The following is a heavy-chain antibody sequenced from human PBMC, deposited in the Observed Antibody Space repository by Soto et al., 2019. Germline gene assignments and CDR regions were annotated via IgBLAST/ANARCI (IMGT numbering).Heavy chain of an antibody. J-gene: IGHJ4*02. V-gene: IGHV3-23*01. CDR2: ISGRGSST. CDR1: GFTVSSYA. CDR3: ARRVSGSYYDY. Sequence: EVQQWESGGGLVQPGGSLRLSCAASGFTVSSYAMRWVRQAPGKGLEWVSAISGRGSSTYYADSVKGRFTISRDNSKNTLYLQMNSLRAEDTAVYYCARRVSGSYYDYWGQGTLVTVSS. D-gene: IGHD1-26*01.